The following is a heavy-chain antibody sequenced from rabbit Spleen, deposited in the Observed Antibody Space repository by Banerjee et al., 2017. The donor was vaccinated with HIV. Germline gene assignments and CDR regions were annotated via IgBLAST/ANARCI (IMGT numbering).Heavy chain of an antibody. Sequence: QQLVESGGGLVKPGTSLTLTCRASGFSFSSGYDMCWVRQAPGKGLEWIACIYAGSGGSTDYANWAKGRFTISKTSSTTVTLQMTGLTAADTATYFCARDNNGGGAADYLTLWGQGTLVT. V-gene: IGHV1S40*01. CDR3: ARDNNGGGAADYLTL. CDR2: IYAGSGGST. J-gene: IGHJ4*01. CDR1: GFSFSSGYD. D-gene: IGHD2-1*01.